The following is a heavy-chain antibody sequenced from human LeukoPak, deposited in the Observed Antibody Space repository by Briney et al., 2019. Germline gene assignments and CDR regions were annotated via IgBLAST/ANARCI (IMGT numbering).Heavy chain of an antibody. CDR3: ARPHGYDILTGYYPDAFDI. V-gene: IGHV3-53*01. D-gene: IGHD3-9*01. CDR1: GFTVSSNY. CDR2: IYSGGST. J-gene: IGHJ3*02. Sequence: HLGGSLRLSCAASGFTVSSNYMSWVRQAPGKGLEWVSVIYSGGSTYYADSVKGRFTISRDNSKNTLYLQMNSLRAEDTAVYYCARPHGYDILTGYYPDAFDIWGQGTMVTVSS.